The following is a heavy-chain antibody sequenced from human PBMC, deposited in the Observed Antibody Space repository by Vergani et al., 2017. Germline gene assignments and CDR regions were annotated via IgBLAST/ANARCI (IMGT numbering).Heavy chain of an antibody. Sequence: QVQLVQSGAEVKKPGASVKVSCKASGYTFTDYYIHWVRQAPGQGLEWMGWINPNSGGTNYAQKFQDRVTMTRDTSISTAYMALSRLRSDDTAVYYCASLGYCSSTSCYKRAYYYYMDVWGKGTTVTVSS. D-gene: IGHD2-2*02. J-gene: IGHJ6*03. CDR1: GYTFTDYY. CDR3: ASLGYCSSTSCYKRAYYYYMDV. V-gene: IGHV1-2*02. CDR2: INPNSGGT.